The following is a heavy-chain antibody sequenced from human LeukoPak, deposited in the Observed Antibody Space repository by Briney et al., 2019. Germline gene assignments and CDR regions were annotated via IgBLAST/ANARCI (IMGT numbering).Heavy chain of an antibody. J-gene: IGHJ4*02. D-gene: IGHD4-17*01. CDR2: IKQDGSEK. CDR1: GFTFSSHG. Sequence: GGSLRLSCAASGFTFSSHGMHWVRQAPGKGLEWVANIKQDGSEKYYVDSVKGRFTISRDNAKNSLYLQMNSLRAEDTAVYYCARDLPRDYGDYFDYWGQGTLVTVSS. V-gene: IGHV3-7*04. CDR3: ARDLPRDYGDYFDY.